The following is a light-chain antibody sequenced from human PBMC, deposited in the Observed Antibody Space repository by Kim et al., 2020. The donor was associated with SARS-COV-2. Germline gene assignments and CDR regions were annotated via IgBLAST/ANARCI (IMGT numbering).Light chain of an antibody. CDR2: GNS. V-gene: IGLV1-40*01. Sequence: RVNISATGDSTNSGAGYNGHWDPQLPGTPPKLLIYGNSNRPSGVPDRFSGSNSGTSASLAITGLQAEDEADYYCQSYDSSLSGSVFGGGTQLTVL. CDR3: QSYDSSLSGSV. J-gene: IGLJ3*02. CDR1: STNSGAGYN.